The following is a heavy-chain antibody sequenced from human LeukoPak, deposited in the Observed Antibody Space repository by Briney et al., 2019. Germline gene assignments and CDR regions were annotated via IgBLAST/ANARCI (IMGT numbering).Heavy chain of an antibody. CDR1: GGSFSGYY. D-gene: IGHD6-19*01. Sequence: SETLSLTCAVYGGSFSGYYWSWIRQPPGKGLEWIGYIYYSGSTNYNPSLKSRVTISVDTSKNQFSLKLSSVTAADTAVYYCARRGLAVAGTNDAFDIWGQGTMVTVSS. V-gene: IGHV4-59*08. CDR2: IYYSGST. CDR3: ARRGLAVAGTNDAFDI. J-gene: IGHJ3*02.